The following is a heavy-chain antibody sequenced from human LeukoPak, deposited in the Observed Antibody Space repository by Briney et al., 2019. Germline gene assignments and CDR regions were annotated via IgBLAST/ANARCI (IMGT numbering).Heavy chain of an antibody. CDR3: ARDGMVRGVFPPNMDV. V-gene: IGHV3-30*04. Sequence: PGGSLRLSCAASGFTFSSYAMSWVRQAPGKGLEWVAIISYDGSNKYYADSVKGRFTISRDNSKNTLYLQMNSLRAEDTAVYYCARDGMVRGVFPPNMDVWGKGTTVTVSS. CDR2: ISYDGSNK. J-gene: IGHJ6*03. D-gene: IGHD3-10*01. CDR1: GFTFSSYA.